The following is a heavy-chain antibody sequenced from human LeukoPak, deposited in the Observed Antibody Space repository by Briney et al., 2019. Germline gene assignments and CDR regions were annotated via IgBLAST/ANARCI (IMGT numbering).Heavy chain of an antibody. J-gene: IGHJ6*02. CDR1: GGSISSGGYY. CDR2: IYYSGST. Sequence: PSETLSLTCTVSGGSISSGGYYWSWIRQHPGKGLEWIGYIYYSGSTYYNPSLKSRVTISVDTSKNQFSLKLSSVTAADTAVYYCARDALTYYDFFPTHFYGMDVWGQGTTVTVSS. CDR3: ARDALTYYDFFPTHFYGMDV. V-gene: IGHV4-31*03. D-gene: IGHD3-3*01.